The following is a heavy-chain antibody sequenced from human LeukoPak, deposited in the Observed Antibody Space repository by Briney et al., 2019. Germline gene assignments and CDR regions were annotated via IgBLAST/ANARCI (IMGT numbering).Heavy chain of an antibody. CDR1: GYTFTSYG. V-gene: IGHV1-18*01. CDR2: ISAYNGNT. J-gene: IGHJ6*03. Sequence: ASVKVSCKASGYTFTSYGISWVRQAPGQGLEWMGWISAYNGNTNYAQKLQGRVTMTTDTSTSTAYMELRSLRSDDTAVYYCATTTNTVTSGGYMDVWGKGTTVTVSS. CDR3: ATTTNTVTSGGYMDV. D-gene: IGHD4-11*01.